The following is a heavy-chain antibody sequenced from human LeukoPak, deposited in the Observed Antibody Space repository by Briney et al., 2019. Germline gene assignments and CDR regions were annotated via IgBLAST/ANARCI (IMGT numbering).Heavy chain of an antibody. CDR3: ARVGRRGDY. D-gene: IGHD3-10*01. CDR1: GGSFSGYH. Sequence: PSETLSLTCAGYGGSFSGYHWSWIRQPPGKGLEWIGEINHSGSTNYNPSLKSRVTISVDTSKNQFSLKLSSVTAADTAVYYWARVGRRGDYWGQGTLVTVSS. V-gene: IGHV4-34*01. CDR2: INHSGST. J-gene: IGHJ4*02.